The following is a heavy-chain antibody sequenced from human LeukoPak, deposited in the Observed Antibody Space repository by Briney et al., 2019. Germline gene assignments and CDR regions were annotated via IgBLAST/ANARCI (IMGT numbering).Heavy chain of an antibody. D-gene: IGHD3-3*01. Sequence: SVKVSCKASGGTFNNYAFSWVQQAPGQGLEWMGGIIPIFDTVKYAQKLQGRVTITTDESTSTAYMELSSLRSEDTAVYYCASGRITIFGVVHNPYYYYMDVWGKGTTVIVSS. CDR1: GGTFNNYA. J-gene: IGHJ6*03. V-gene: IGHV1-69*05. CDR2: IIPIFDTV. CDR3: ASGRITIFGVVHNPYYYYMDV.